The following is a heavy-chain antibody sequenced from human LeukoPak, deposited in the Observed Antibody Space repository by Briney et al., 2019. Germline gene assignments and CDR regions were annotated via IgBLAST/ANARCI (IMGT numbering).Heavy chain of an antibody. V-gene: IGHV5-51*01. CDR3: ARRDTTYFDY. Sequence: GESLKISCKGAAYKFSNYWIAWVRQRPGEGLEWMGIIYPDDSDTRYSPSFQDLVTISADKSISTAYLQWTSLKASDSAIYYCARRDTTYFDYWGQGSLVTVSS. D-gene: IGHD1-1*01. CDR2: IYPDDSDT. J-gene: IGHJ4*02. CDR1: AYKFSNYW.